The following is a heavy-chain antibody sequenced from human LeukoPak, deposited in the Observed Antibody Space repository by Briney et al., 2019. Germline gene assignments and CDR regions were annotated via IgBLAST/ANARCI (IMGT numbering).Heavy chain of an antibody. CDR2: INPNTGGT. CDR1: GYTVTGYH. CDR3: VQFELDY. D-gene: IGHD1-7*01. V-gene: IGHV1-2*02. J-gene: IGHJ4*02. Sequence: ASVKVSCKASGYTVTGYHMHWVRQAPGQGLEWMGWINPNTGGTNYAQKFQGRVTMTRDTSISTAYMDLSRLRSDDTAVYYCVQFELDYWGQGTLVTVSS.